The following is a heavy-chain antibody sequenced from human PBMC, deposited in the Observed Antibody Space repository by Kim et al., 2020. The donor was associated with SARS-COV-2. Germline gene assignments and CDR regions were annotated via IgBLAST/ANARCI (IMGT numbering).Heavy chain of an antibody. CDR1: GFTVNTYT. D-gene: IGHD3-10*01. CDR2: VDSGGTT. Sequence: GGSLRLSCAASGFTVNTYTMRWVRQAPGKGLECISAVDSGGTTYYADSVKGRFTISRDTSKNMLFLQMNSLRAEDTAVYFCAKGYGSGTAHDSFSWGQGTLVTVSS. CDR3: AKGYGSGTAHDSFS. V-gene: IGHV3-23*01. J-gene: IGHJ5*02.